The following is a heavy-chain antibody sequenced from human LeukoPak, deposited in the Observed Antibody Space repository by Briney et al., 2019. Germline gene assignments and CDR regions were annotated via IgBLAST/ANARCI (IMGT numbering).Heavy chain of an antibody. Sequence: PGGSLRLSCAASGFTFSSYAMSWVRQAPGKGLEWVSAISGSGGSTYYADSVKGRFTISRDNSKNTLYLQMNSLRVEDTAVYYCARGGPGSFQFDYWGQGALVTVSS. D-gene: IGHD3-10*01. CDR1: GFTFSSYA. J-gene: IGHJ4*02. CDR2: ISGSGGST. CDR3: ARGGPGSFQFDY. V-gene: IGHV3-23*01.